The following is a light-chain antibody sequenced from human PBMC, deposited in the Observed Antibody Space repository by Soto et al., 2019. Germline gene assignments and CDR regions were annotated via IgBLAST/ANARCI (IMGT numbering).Light chain of an antibody. CDR2: KAS. J-gene: IGKJ1*01. Sequence: DIQITQSPSSLSASVGDRVTITCRASQGISIWLAWYQQKPGKAPKLLISKASTLESGVPSRFSGSGSETDFILTINSLQPDDFATYYCQQYKSNRRTFGQGTKVDI. CDR3: QQYKSNRRT. V-gene: IGKV1-5*03. CDR1: QGISIW.